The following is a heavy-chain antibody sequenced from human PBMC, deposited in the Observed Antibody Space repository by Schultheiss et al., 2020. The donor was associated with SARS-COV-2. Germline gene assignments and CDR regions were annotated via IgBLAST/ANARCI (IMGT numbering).Heavy chain of an antibody. CDR3: ARDRAYSSSWYRSPDAFDI. J-gene: IGHJ3*02. Sequence: ASVKVSCKASGYTFTGYYMHWVRQAPGQGLEWMGWINPNSGGTNYAQKFQGRVTMTRDTSISTAYMELRSLRSDDTAVYYCARDRAYSSSWYRSPDAFDIWGQGTMVTVSS. D-gene: IGHD6-13*01. V-gene: IGHV1-2*02. CDR2: INPNSGGT. CDR1: GYTFTGYY.